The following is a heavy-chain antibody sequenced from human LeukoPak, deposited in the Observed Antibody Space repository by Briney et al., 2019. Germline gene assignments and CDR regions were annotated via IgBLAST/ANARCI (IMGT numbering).Heavy chain of an antibody. CDR2: IYSGGST. CDR3: ATEYSSSWSRFDP. Sequence: GGSLRLSCAASEFSVGSNYMTWVRQAPGKGLEWVSLIYSGGSTYYADSVKGRFTISRDNSKNTLYLQMNSLRAEDTAVYYCATEYSSSWSRFDPWGQGTLVTVSS. CDR1: EFSVGSNY. D-gene: IGHD6-13*01. J-gene: IGHJ5*02. V-gene: IGHV3-53*01.